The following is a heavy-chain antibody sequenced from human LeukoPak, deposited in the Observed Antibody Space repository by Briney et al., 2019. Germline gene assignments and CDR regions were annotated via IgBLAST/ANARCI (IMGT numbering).Heavy chain of an antibody. CDR2: IKEDGSEK. Sequence: GGSLRLSCTASGFTFSNYWMTWVRQTPGKGLEWVANIKEDGSEKSCVGSVKGRFTISRANAKNSLYLQMNSLRAEDTAVYYCARGGRTYDYWGQGALVTVSS. CDR3: ARGGRTYDY. CDR1: GFTFSNYW. J-gene: IGHJ4*02. V-gene: IGHV3-7*01.